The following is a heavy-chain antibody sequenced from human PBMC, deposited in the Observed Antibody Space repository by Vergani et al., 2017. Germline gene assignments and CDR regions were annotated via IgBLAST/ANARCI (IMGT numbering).Heavy chain of an antibody. J-gene: IGHJ5*02. CDR2: IYYSGST. CDR3: ARLSTNGFDN. V-gene: IGHV4-59*08. Sequence: VQLLESGGGLVQPGGSLRLSCAASGFTFSSYAMSWVRQAPGKGLEWIGYIYYSGSTNYNPSLKSRVTISVDTSKNQFSLKLSSVTAADTAVYYCARLSTNGFDNWGQGTLVTVSS. CDR1: GFTFSSYA.